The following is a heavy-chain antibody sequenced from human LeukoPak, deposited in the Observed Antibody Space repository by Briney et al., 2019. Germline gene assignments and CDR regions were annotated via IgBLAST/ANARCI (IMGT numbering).Heavy chain of an antibody. V-gene: IGHV4-39*07. J-gene: IGHJ5*02. CDR3: ARGLWFGELSLYNWFDP. D-gene: IGHD3-10*01. Sequence: SETLSLTCTVSGGSISSSSYYWGWIRQPPGKGLEWIGSIYHSGSTYYNPSLKSRVTISVDTSKNQFSLKLSSVTAADTAVYYCARGLWFGELSLYNWFDPWGQGTLVTVSS. CDR2: IYHSGST. CDR1: GGSISSSSYY.